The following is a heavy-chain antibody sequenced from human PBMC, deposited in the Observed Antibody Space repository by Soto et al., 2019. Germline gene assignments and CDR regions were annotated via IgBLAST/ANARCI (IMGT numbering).Heavy chain of an antibody. D-gene: IGHD3-10*01. CDR2: IYTSGST. V-gene: IGHV4-4*07. Sequence: SETLSLTCTVSGGSISSYYWSWIRQPAGKGLEWIGRIYTSGSTNYNPSLKSRVTISVDTSKNQFSLTLSSVTAADTAVYHCASDMGITLVRGVTVSFDPWGQGTLVTVSS. CDR1: GGSISSYY. J-gene: IGHJ5*02. CDR3: ASDMGITLVRGVTVSFDP.